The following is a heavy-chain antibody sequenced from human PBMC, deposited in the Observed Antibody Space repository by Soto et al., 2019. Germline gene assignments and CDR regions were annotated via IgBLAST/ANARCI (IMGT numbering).Heavy chain of an antibody. CDR1: GDSVSSDSAS. J-gene: IGHJ4*02. CDR2: TYYRSQWYN. V-gene: IGHV6-1*01. CDR3: ARAYGEGEGIVIY. D-gene: IGHD3-16*01. Sequence: HVQLQQSGPGLVKPSQTLSLTCAISGDSVSSDSASWNWIRQSPSRGLEWLGRTYYRSQWYNDYAVSVKSRITINSDTSKNQFSLQLNSVSPEDTAVYYCARAYGEGEGIVIYWGQGTLVTVSS.